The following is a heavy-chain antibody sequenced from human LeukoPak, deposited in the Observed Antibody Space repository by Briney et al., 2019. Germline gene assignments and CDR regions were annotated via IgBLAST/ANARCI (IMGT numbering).Heavy chain of an antibody. D-gene: IGHD3-16*01. V-gene: IGHV4-34*01. CDR1: GFSVSYYY. J-gene: IGHJ4*02. CDR3: ARGYPGRYVDY. Sequence: GSLRLSCAASGFSVSYYYMNWVRQAPGKGLEWIGEINHSGSTNYNPSLKSRVTISVDTSKNQFSLKLSSVTAADTAVYYCARGYPGRYVDYWGQGTLVTVSS. CDR2: INHSGST.